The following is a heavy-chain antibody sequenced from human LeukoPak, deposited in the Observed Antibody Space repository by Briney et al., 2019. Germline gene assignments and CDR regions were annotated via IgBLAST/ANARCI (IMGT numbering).Heavy chain of an antibody. V-gene: IGHV4-39*01. CDR2: IYYSGSP. D-gene: IGHD1-1*01. J-gene: IGHJ4*02. Sequence: SETLSLTCTVSGGSISNNNYYWAWIRQPPGKGLECIGSIYYSGSPYYNPSLESRVTISVDTSKNQFSLRLSSVTAADTAVYYCATWRTAKTGFDYWGQGTLVTVSS. CDR3: ATWRTAKTGFDY. CDR1: GGSISNNNYY.